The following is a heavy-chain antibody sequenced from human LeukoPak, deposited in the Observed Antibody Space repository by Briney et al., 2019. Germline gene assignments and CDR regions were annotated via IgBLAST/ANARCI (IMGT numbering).Heavy chain of an antibody. Sequence: GGSLRLSCSASGFTFSSYAMHWVRQAPGKGLDYVSAISTNGGSTYYADSVKGRFTISRDNSKNTLYLQMSSLRAEDTAVYYCVKGHDYHYYGIDVWGQGTTVTVSS. CDR2: ISTNGGST. V-gene: IGHV3-64D*06. CDR3: VKGHDYHYYGIDV. CDR1: GFTFSSYA. J-gene: IGHJ6*02.